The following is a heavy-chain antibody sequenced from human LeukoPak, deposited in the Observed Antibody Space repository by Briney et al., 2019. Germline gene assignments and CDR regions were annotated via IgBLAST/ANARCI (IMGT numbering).Heavy chain of an antibody. J-gene: IGHJ6*02. CDR3: AKVQEYYYGMDV. CDR1: GFTFSSYE. Sequence: GGSLRLSCAASGFTFSSYEMNWVRQAPGKGLEWVSAISGSGGSTYYADSVKGRFTISRDNSKNTLYLQMNSLRAEDTAVYYCAKVQEYYYGMDVWGQGTTVTVSS. CDR2: ISGSGGST. V-gene: IGHV3-23*01.